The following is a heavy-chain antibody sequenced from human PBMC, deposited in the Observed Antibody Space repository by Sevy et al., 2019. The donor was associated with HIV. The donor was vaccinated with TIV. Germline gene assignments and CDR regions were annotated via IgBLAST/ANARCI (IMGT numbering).Heavy chain of an antibody. CDR1: VFTFSNAW. CDR2: IKSKTDGGTT. J-gene: IGHJ6*03. V-gene: IGHV3-15*01. CDR3: TTDSDCTNGVCYTGDGYYYYMDV. D-gene: IGHD2-8*01. Sequence: GGSLRLSCAASVFTFSNAWMSWVRQAPGKGLEWVGRIKSKTDGGTTDYAAPVKGRFTISRDDSKNTLYLQMNSLKTEDTAVYYCTTDSDCTNGVCYTGDGYYYYMDVWGKGTTVTVSS.